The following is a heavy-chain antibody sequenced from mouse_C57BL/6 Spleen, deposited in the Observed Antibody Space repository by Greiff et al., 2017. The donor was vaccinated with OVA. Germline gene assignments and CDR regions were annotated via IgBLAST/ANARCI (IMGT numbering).Heavy chain of an antibody. Sequence: QVQLQQSGAELVRPGASVTLSCKASGYTFTDYEMHWVKQTPVHGLEWIGAIDPETGGTAYTQKFKGKAILTADKSSSTAYMELRSLTSGDSAVYYCTVNWDWFAYWGQGTLVTVSA. J-gene: IGHJ3*01. CDR3: TVNWDWFAY. D-gene: IGHD4-1*01. CDR2: IDPETGGT. CDR1: GYTFTDYE. V-gene: IGHV1-15*01.